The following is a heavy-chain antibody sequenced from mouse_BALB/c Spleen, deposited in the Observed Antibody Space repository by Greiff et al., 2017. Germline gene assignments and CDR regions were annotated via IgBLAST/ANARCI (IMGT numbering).Heavy chain of an antibody. V-gene: IGHV5-4*02. CDR1: GFTFSDYY. J-gene: IGHJ2*01. CDR2: ISDGGSYT. D-gene: IGHD3-3*01. CDR3: AKGDGDYFDY. Sequence: EVMVVESGGGLVKPGGSLKLSCAASGFTFSDYYMYWVRQTPEKRLEWVATISDGGSYTYYPDSVKGRFTISRDNAKNNLYLQMSSLKSEDTAMYYCAKGDGDYFDYWGQGTTLTVSS.